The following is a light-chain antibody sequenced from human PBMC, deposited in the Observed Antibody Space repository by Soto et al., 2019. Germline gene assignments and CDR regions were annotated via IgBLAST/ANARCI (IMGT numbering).Light chain of an antibody. CDR1: QDIRNY. J-gene: IGKJ3*01. V-gene: IGKV1-27*01. CDR2: AAS. Sequence: DIQVTQSPSSLSASVGDRVTITCRATQDIRNYLAWYQQKPGKVPKLLIYAASTLQSGVPSRFSRSGSGTDFTLTISSLQSEDVATYYWQGYISAPFTFGPGTNVDIK. CDR3: QGYISAPFT.